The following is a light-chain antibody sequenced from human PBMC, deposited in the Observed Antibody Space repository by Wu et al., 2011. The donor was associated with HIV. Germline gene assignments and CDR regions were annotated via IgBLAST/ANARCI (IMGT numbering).Light chain of an antibody. J-gene: IGKJ2*01. V-gene: IGKV3-20*01. CDR3: QQYGSSSYT. CDR2: GAS. CDR1: QSVSNS. Sequence: EIVLTQSPATLSLSPGERATLSCRASQSVSNSLAWYQHKPGQAPRLLIYGASRRATGIPDRFSGGGSGTDFTLTISRLEPEDFGVYYCQQYGSSSYTFGQGTKLEI.